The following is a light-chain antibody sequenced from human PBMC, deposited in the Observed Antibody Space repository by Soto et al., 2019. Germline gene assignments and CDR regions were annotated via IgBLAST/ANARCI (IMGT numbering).Light chain of an antibody. J-gene: IGLJ1*01. CDR2: VVS. CDR1: SSDVGGYNY. CDR3: SSYTTSRTLV. Sequence: QSVLTQPASVSGSPGQSITISCTGTSSDVGGYNYVSWYQQHPGKVPKLMIFVVSNRPSGVSNRFSGSKSGNTASLTISGLQGEDEADYYCSSYTTSRTLVFGPGTKLTVL. V-gene: IGLV2-14*01.